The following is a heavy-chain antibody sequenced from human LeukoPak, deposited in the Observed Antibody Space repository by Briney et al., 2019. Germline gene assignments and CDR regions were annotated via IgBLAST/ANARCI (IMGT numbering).Heavy chain of an antibody. D-gene: IGHD2-15*01. V-gene: IGHV3-30*18. CDR1: GFTFSSYG. Sequence: PGGSLRLSCAASGFTFSSYGMHWVRQAPGKGLEWVAVISYDGSNKYYADSVKGRFTISRDNSKNTLYLQMNSLRAEDTAEYYCAKGGYWGQGTMVTVSS. CDR2: ISYDGSNK. CDR3: AKGGY. J-gene: IGHJ3*01.